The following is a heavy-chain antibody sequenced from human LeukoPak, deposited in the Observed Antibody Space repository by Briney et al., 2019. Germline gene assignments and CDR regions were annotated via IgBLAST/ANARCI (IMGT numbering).Heavy chain of an antibody. D-gene: IGHD5-24*01. V-gene: IGHV1-18*01. CDR1: GGTFSSYA. Sequence: SSVKVSCKASGGTFSSYAISWVRQAPEQGLEWMGWISAYNGNTNYAQKLQGRVTMTTDTSTSTAYMELRSLRSDDTAVYYCARGPDVEMATGYWGQGTLVTVSS. J-gene: IGHJ4*02. CDR2: ISAYNGNT. CDR3: ARGPDVEMATGY.